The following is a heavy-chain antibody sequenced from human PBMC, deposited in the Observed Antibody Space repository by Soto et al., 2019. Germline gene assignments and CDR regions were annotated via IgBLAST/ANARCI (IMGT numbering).Heavy chain of an antibody. CDR1: GGSISSYY. J-gene: IGHJ6*02. CDR3: ARRGSSYYYYGMDV. Sequence: SETLSLTCTVSGGSISSYYWSWIRQPPGKGLEWIGYIYYSGSTNYNPSLKSRVTISVDTSKNQFSLKLSSVTAADTAVYYCARRGSSYYYYGMDVWGQGTTVTVSS. CDR2: IYYSGST. V-gene: IGHV4-59*01.